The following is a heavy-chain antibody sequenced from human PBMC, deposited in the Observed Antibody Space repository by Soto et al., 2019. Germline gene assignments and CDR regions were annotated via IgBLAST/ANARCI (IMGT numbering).Heavy chain of an antibody. CDR3: ASGPSGYCTNGVCGQGYYYYGMDV. D-gene: IGHD2-8*01. Sequence: GASVKVSCKASGGTFSSYAISWVRQAPGQGLEWKGGIIPIFGTANYAQKFQGRVTITADESTSTAYMELSSLRSEDTAVYYCASGPSGYCTNGVCGQGYYYYGMDVWGQGTTVTVSS. J-gene: IGHJ6*02. V-gene: IGHV1-69*13. CDR1: GGTFSSYA. CDR2: IIPIFGTA.